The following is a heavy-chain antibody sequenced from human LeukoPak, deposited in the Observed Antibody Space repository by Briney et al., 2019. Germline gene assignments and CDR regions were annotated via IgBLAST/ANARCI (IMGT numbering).Heavy chain of an antibody. D-gene: IGHD6-6*01. J-gene: IGHJ4*02. CDR1: VGTFSSYA. Sequence: SVKVSCKASVGTFSSYAISWVRQAPGQGLEWMGGIIPIFGTANYAQKFQGRVTITADESTSTAYMELSSLRSEDTAVYYCARARRYSSSEFDYWGQGTLVTVSS. CDR2: IIPIFGTA. CDR3: ARARRYSSSEFDY. V-gene: IGHV1-69*13.